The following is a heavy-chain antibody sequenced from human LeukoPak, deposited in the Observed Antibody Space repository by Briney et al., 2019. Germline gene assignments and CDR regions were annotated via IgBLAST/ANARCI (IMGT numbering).Heavy chain of an antibody. CDR1: GFSCSTFW. CDR3: ARLAVVGATVGFDF. J-gene: IGHJ4*02. V-gene: IGHV3-7*01. D-gene: IGHD1-26*01. Sequence: SGGTLRLSCAASGFSCSTFWMGWVRHAPAKGRDWVANINQDEGEIYYADSVRGRFTISRDNAKNSLFLQMNSLRVEDTALYYCARLAVVGATVGFDFWGQGTLVTVSS. CDR2: INQDEGEI.